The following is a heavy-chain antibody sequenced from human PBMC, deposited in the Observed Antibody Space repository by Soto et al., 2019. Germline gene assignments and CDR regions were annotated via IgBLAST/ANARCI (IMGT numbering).Heavy chain of an antibody. CDR3: ASMSTPGGDFWSGYYFDY. J-gene: IGHJ4*02. Sequence: GGSLRLSCAASGFTFSDYYMSWIRQAPGKGLEWVSYISSSGSTIYYADSVKGRFTISRDNAKNSLYLQMNSLRAEDTAVYYCASMSTPGGDFWSGYYFDYWGQGTLVTVSS. D-gene: IGHD3-3*01. V-gene: IGHV3-11*01. CDR2: ISSSGSTI. CDR1: GFTFSDYY.